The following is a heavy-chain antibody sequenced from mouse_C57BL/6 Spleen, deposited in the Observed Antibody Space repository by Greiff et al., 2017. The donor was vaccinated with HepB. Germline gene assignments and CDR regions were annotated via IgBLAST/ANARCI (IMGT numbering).Heavy chain of an antibody. J-gene: IGHJ4*01. Sequence: VMLVESGPGLVQPSQSLSITCTVSGFSLTSYGVHWVRQSPGKGLEWLGVIWSGGSTDYNAAFISRLSISKDNSKSQVFFKMNSLQADDTAIYYCARSRLITLYAMDYWGQGTSVTVSS. D-gene: IGHD1-3*01. CDR1: GFSLTSYG. V-gene: IGHV2-2*01. CDR3: ARSRLITLYAMDY. CDR2: IWSGGST.